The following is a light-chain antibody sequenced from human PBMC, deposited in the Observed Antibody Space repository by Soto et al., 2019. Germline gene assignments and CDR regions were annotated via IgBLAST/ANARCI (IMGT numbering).Light chain of an antibody. CDR2: LAI. CDR1: QSVSNDF. J-gene: IGKJ1*01. Sequence: EIVLTQSPATLSLSPGERATLSCRASQSVSNDFVAWYQKKTGQAPRLLFYLAITRASGIPDSFSGSGSGTGFTLTISSMEPEDFALYYCQQYGTRPWTFGQGTKV. CDR3: QQYGTRPWT. V-gene: IGKV3-20*01.